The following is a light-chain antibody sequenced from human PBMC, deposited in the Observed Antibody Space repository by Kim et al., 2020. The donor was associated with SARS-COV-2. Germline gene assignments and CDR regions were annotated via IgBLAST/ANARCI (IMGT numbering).Light chain of an antibody. CDR1: QDISNY. CDR3: QKYDSAPWT. Sequence: ASVGDRVTITCRASQDISNYLAWFQLKPRKAPKLLIYAASALQPGVPSRFSGSGSGTDFTLTVTSLQPEDVATYYCQKYDSAPWTFGQGTKVDIK. J-gene: IGKJ1*01. V-gene: IGKV1-27*01. CDR2: AAS.